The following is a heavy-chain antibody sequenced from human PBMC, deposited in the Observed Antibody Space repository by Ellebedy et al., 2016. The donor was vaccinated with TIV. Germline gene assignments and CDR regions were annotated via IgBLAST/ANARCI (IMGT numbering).Heavy chain of an antibody. D-gene: IGHD4-17*01. V-gene: IGHV3-7*01. Sequence: GESLKISCVGSGFSFRSYWMSWVRQAPGKGLEWVANMRQDEGDKYYVDSVKGRFTISRDNAKNSLYLQMNSLRAEDTSVYYCATDGSYGDYRSPAHAFVIWGQGTMVTVSS. CDR1: GFSFRSYW. CDR3: ATDGSYGDYRSPAHAFVI. CDR2: MRQDEGDK. J-gene: IGHJ3*02.